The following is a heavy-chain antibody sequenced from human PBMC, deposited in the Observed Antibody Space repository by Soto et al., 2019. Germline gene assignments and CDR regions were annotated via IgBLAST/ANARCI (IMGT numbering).Heavy chain of an antibody. CDR1: GYTFTSYG. CDR2: ISAYNGNT. CDR3: ARAFVVGETTPELFYY. V-gene: IGHV1-18*01. J-gene: IGHJ4*02. D-gene: IGHD2-15*01. Sequence: ASVKVSCKASGYTFTSYGISWVRQAPGQGLEWMGWISAYNGNTNYAQKLQGRVTMTTDTSTSTAYMELRSLRSDDTAVYYCARAFVVGETTPELFYYWGQGTLVPVSS.